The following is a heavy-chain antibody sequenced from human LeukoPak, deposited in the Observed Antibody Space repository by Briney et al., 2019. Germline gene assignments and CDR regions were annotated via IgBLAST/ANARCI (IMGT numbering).Heavy chain of an antibody. V-gene: IGHV4-34*01. CDR3: ARGGRSLVAAQFDL. CDR1: GGSFSGYY. Sequence: PSETLSLTCAVHGGSFSGYYWSWIRQPPGKGLEWIGEINHSGSTNYNPSLKSRVTISVDTSKNQFSLKLSSVTAADTAVYYCARGGRSLVAAQFDLWGRGTLVTVSS. CDR2: INHSGST. J-gene: IGHJ2*01. D-gene: IGHD2-15*01.